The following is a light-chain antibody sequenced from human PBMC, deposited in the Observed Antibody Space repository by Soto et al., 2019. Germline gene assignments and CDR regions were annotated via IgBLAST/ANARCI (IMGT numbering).Light chain of an antibody. J-gene: IGLJ3*02. V-gene: IGLV1-51*01. Sequence: QSLLTQPPSVSAAPGQKITISCSGSSSNIGKNYVSWYQQLPGSAPKLVIYDNIKRPPGIPDRFSGSKSGTSATLGITGLQTGDEADYYCGTWDSSLGAVVFGGGTKLTVL. CDR2: DNI. CDR3: GTWDSSLGAVV. CDR1: SSNIGKNY.